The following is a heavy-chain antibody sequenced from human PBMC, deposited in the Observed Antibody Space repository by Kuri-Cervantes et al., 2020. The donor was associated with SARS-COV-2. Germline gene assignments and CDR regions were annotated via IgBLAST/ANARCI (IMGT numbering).Heavy chain of an antibody. D-gene: IGHD2-2*01. J-gene: IGHJ4*02. V-gene: IGHV3-15*01. CDR2: IKSKTDGGTT. Sequence: GGSLRLSCAASGFTFSNAWMSWVRQAPGKGLEWVGRIKSKTDGGTTDYAAPVKGRFTISRDDSKNTLYLQMNGLKTEDTAVYYCTTDFVVVPAAFFDYWGQGTLVTVSS. CDR1: GFTFSNAW. CDR3: TTDFVVVPAAFFDY.